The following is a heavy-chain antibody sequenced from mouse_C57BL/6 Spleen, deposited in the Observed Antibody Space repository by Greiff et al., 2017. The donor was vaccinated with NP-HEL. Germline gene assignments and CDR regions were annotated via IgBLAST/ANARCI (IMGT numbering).Heavy chain of an antibody. J-gene: IGHJ2*01. V-gene: IGHV1-53*01. CDR3: AYDGYYGGYFDY. Sequence: VQLQQSGTELVKPGASVKLSCKASGYTFTSYWMHWVKQRPGQGLEWIGNINPSNGGTNYNEKFKSKATLTVDKSSSTAYMQLSSLTSEDSAVYYCAYDGYYGGYFDYWGQGTTLTVSS. CDR1: GYTFTSYW. D-gene: IGHD2-3*01. CDR2: INPSNGGT.